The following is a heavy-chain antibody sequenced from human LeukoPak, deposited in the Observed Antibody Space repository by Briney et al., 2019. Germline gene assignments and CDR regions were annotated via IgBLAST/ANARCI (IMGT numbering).Heavy chain of an antibody. J-gene: IGHJ4*02. CDR2: ISAYNGNT. CDR1: GYTFTSYG. D-gene: IGHD2-2*01. Sequence: ASVKVSCKASGYTFTSYGIGWVRQAPGQGLEWMGWISAYNGNTNYAQKLQGRVTMTTDTSTSTAYMELRSLRSDDTAVYYCARVPSSTSCPDYWGQGTLVTVSS. V-gene: IGHV1-18*01. CDR3: ARVPSSTSCPDY.